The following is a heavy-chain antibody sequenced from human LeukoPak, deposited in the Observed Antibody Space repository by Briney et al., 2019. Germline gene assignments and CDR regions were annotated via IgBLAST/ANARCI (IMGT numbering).Heavy chain of an antibody. D-gene: IGHD6-13*01. Sequence: QPGGSLRLSCAASEFTFANYAMSWVRQGPGKGLEWVSTISGSGGSTYYADSVKGRFTISRDNSKNTLFLQMNSLRADDTAVYFCAEDQKSIAATGYDYWGQGTLVTVSS. J-gene: IGHJ4*02. CDR1: EFTFANYA. CDR2: ISGSGGST. CDR3: AEDQKSIAATGYDY. V-gene: IGHV3-23*01.